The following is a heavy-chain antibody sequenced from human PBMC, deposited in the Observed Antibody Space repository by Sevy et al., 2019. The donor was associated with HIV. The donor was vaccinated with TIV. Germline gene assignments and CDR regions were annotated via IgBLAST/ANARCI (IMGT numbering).Heavy chain of an antibody. J-gene: IGHJ6*02. V-gene: IGHV3-23*01. CDR1: GFTFSNYA. CDR3: AKVDVVVPVADYGMDV. CDR2: NSRSGGST. D-gene: IGHD2-2*01. Sequence: GGSLRLSCAASGFTFSNYAMSWVRQAPGKGLEWVSSNSRSGGSTYYADSVKGRFTISRDNSKNTLYLQMNSLRAEDTAVYYCAKVDVVVPVADYGMDVWGQGTTVTVSS.